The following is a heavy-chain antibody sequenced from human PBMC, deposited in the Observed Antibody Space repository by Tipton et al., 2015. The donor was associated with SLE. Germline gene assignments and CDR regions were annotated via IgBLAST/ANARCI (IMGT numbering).Heavy chain of an antibody. D-gene: IGHD2-2*01. Sequence: LRLSCTVSGGSISSYYWSWIRQPPGKGLEWIGYIYYSGSTNYNPSLKSRVTISVDTPKNQFSLKLSSVTAADTAVYYCARQGESVVPAAMPVFDYWGQGTLVTVSS. CDR3: ARQGESVVPAAMPVFDY. CDR2: IYYSGST. CDR1: GGSISSYY. J-gene: IGHJ4*02. V-gene: IGHV4-59*08.